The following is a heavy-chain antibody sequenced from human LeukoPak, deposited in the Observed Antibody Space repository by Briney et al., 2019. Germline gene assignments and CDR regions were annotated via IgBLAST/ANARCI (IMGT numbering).Heavy chain of an antibody. D-gene: IGHD3-3*01. CDR1: GFTFSSYS. J-gene: IGHJ4*02. CDR2: ISSSSSYI. V-gene: IGHV3-21*01. CDR3: ARLLTGYYDFWSGPFRGELGY. Sequence: GGSLRLSCAASGFTFSSYSMNWVRQAPGKGLEWVSSISSSSSYIYYADSVKGRFTISRDNAKNSLYLQMNSLRAEDTAVYYCARLLTGYYDFWSGPFRGELGYWGQGTLVTVSS.